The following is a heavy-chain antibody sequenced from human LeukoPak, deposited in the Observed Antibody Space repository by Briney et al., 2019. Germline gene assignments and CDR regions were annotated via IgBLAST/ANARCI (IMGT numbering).Heavy chain of an antibody. CDR2: IWYDGSNK. D-gene: IGHD3-22*01. Sequence: GGSLGLSCAASGFTFSSYWMSWVRQAPGRGLEWVAFIWYDGSNKYYADSVKGRFTISRDNSKNTLYLQMNSLRVEDTAVYYCGKDFSYYDSSGSGPDYWGQGTLVTVSS. V-gene: IGHV3-30*02. CDR1: GFTFSSYW. CDR3: GKDFSYYDSSGSGPDY. J-gene: IGHJ4*02.